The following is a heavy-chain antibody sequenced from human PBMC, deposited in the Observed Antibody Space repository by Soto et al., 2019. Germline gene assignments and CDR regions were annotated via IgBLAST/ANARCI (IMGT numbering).Heavy chain of an antibody. D-gene: IGHD1-1*01. Sequence: SVKVSCKASGYTFTSYYMHWVRQAPGQGLEWMGIINPSGGSTSYAQKFQGRVTMTRDTSTSTVYMELSSLRSEDTAVYYCAREVGTTALGMDVWGQGTTGTVSS. CDR1: GYTFTSYY. CDR2: INPSGGST. V-gene: IGHV1-46*01. J-gene: IGHJ6*02. CDR3: AREVGTTALGMDV.